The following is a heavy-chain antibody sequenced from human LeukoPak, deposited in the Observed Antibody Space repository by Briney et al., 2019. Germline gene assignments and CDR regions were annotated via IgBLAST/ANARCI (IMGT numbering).Heavy chain of an antibody. J-gene: IGHJ3*02. CDR2: IYYSGST. Sequence: SETLSLTCTVSGGSISSSSYYWGWIRQPPGKGLEWIGSIYYSGSTYYNPSLKSRVTVSVDTSKNQFSLKLSSVTAADTAVYYCARRSRPAAGRARYSGKSAFDIWGQRTMVTVSS. D-gene: IGHD2-2*01. CDR1: GGSISSSSYY. CDR3: ARRSRPAAGRARYSGKSAFDI. V-gene: IGHV4-39*01.